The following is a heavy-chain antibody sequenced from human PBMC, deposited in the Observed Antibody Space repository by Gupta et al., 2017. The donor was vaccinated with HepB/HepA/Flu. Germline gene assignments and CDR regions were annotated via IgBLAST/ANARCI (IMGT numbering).Heavy chain of an antibody. CDR2: IYSGGST. Sequence: EVQLVESGGGLVQPGGSLRLSCAASGFTVSRNYMSWVRQAPGKGLEWVSVIYSGGSTYYADSVKGRFTISRDNSKNTLYLQMNSLRAEDTAVYYCARVSSWVITMVRGVNDYWGQGTLVTVSS. J-gene: IGHJ4*02. D-gene: IGHD3-10*01. V-gene: IGHV3-66*01. CDR1: GFTVSRNY. CDR3: ARVSSWVITMVRGVNDY.